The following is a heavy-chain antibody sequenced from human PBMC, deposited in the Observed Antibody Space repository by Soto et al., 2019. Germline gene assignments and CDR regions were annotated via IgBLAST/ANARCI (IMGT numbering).Heavy chain of an antibody. D-gene: IGHD5-18*01. Sequence: GASVKVSCKASGGTFSSYAISWVRQAPGQGLEWMGGIIPIFGTANYAQKFQGRVTITADESTSTAYMELSSLRSEDTAVYYCARYSYGLSLFDYWGQGTLVTVS. CDR2: IIPIFGTA. J-gene: IGHJ4*02. CDR3: ARYSYGLSLFDY. V-gene: IGHV1-69*13. CDR1: GGTFSSYA.